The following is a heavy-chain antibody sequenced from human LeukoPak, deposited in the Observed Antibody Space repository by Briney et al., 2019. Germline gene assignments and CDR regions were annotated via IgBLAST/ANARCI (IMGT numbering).Heavy chain of an antibody. D-gene: IGHD3-16*01. J-gene: IGHJ3*02. Sequence: ASVRVSCTASGYSFSFFYIHWVRQAPGQGLEWMGWINPNSGGTNYAQKFQGRVTTTRDTSIDTASMELTSLASDDTATYYCAREGTGDHNPRRSHGFDIWGQGTVVTVSS. CDR1: GYSFSFFY. CDR2: INPNSGGT. CDR3: AREGTGDHNPRRSHGFDI. V-gene: IGHV1-2*02.